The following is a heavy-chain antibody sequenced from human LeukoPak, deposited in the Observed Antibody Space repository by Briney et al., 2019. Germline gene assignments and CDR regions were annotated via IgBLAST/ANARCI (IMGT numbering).Heavy chain of an antibody. J-gene: IGHJ5*02. Sequence: ASVKVSCKASGYTFTGYYMHWVRQAPGQGLEWMGWINPNSGGTNYAQKFQGRVTMTRDTSISTAYMELSRLRSDDTAVYYCARAPLWFGEFGFDPWGQGTLVTV. CDR3: ARAPLWFGEFGFDP. D-gene: IGHD3-10*01. CDR1: GYTFTGYY. CDR2: INPNSGGT. V-gene: IGHV1-2*02.